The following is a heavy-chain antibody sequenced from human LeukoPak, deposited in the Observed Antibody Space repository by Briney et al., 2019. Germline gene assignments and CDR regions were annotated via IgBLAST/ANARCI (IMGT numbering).Heavy chain of an antibody. D-gene: IGHD1-14*01. J-gene: IGHJ6*03. CDR3: ARAGNPNYYSYHMDV. CDR1: GFTFSSYT. Sequence: GGSLRLSCAASGFTFSSYTMNWVRQAPGKGLEWVSSITSSSIYIYYTDSVKGRFTISRDNAKNSLYLQMNSLRAEDTALYYCARAGNPNYYSYHMDVWGKGTTVTVSS. V-gene: IGHV3-21*04. CDR2: ITSSSIYI.